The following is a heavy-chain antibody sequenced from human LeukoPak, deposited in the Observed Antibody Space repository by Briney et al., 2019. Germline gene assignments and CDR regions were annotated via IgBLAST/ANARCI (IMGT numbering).Heavy chain of an antibody. CDR3: ASEAKDDTYATDYYYYMDV. CDR1: GGSISSYY. J-gene: IGHJ6*03. Sequence: SETLSLTCTVSGGSISSYYWSWIRQPAGKGLEWIGRIYTSGSTNYNPSLKSRVTMSVDTSKNQFSLKLSSVTAADTAVYYCASEAKDDTYATDYYYYMDVWGKGTTVTVSS. D-gene: IGHD1-1*01. CDR2: IYTSGST. V-gene: IGHV4-4*07.